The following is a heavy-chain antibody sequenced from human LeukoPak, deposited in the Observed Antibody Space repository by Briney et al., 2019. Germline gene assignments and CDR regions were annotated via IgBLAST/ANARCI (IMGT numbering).Heavy chain of an antibody. CDR1: GYTFTGYY. J-gene: IGHJ4*02. V-gene: IGHV1-2*02. D-gene: IGHD5-24*01. CDR3: ARVKRWLQLTPFFSPDY. Sequence: VASVKVSCKASGYTFTGYYMHWVRQAPGQGLEWMGWINPNSGGTNYAQKFQGRVTMTRDTSISTAYMELSRLRSDDTAVYYCARVKRWLQLTPFFSPDYWGQGTLVTVSS. CDR2: INPNSGGT.